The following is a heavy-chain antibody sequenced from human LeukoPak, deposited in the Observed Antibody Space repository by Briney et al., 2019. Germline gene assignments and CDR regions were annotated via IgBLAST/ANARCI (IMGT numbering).Heavy chain of an antibody. D-gene: IGHD1-26*01. V-gene: IGHV4-59*05. Sequence: PSETLSLTCTVSGGSISSYYWSWIRQPPGKGLEWIGSIYYSGSTYYNPSLKSRVTISVDTSKNQFSLKLSSVTAADTAVYYCAVDRGPDNWFDPWGQGTLVTVSS. CDR2: IYYSGST. J-gene: IGHJ5*02. CDR3: AVDRGPDNWFDP. CDR1: GGSISSYY.